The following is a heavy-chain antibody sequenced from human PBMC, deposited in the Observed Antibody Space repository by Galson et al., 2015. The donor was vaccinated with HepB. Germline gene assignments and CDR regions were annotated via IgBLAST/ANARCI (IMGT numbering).Heavy chain of an antibody. V-gene: IGHV4-59*01. D-gene: IGHD6-13*01. J-gene: IGHJ4*02. CDR3: ARYGGKQLAFDY. CDR1: GGSISSYY. CDR2: IYYSGST. Sequence: ETLSLTCTVSGGSISSYYWSWIRQPPGKGLEWIGYIYYSGSTNYNPSLKSRVTISVDTSKNQFSLKLSSVTAADTAVYYCARYGGKQLAFDYWGQGTLVTVSS.